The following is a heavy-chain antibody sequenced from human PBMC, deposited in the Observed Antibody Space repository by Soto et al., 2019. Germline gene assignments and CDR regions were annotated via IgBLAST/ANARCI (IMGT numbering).Heavy chain of an antibody. CDR3: ASNTEFKMEY. CDR1: GGSFDYN. V-gene: IGHV4-34*01. J-gene: IGHJ4*02. CDR2: IHQSGNT. D-gene: IGHD1-1*01. Sequence: QVQLQQWGAGLLRPSETLSLTCAVFGGSFDYNWNWIRQSPGKEPEWIGEIHQSGNTNHNPSLKSRVTMSLDTSKSQFSLNLSSVTATDTAVYYCASNTEFKMEYWGQGSLVTVSS.